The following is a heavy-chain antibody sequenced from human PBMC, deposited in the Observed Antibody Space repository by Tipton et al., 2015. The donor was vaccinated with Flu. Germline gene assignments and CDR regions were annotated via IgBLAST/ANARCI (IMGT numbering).Heavy chain of an antibody. CDR3: VREDYDILTGSFSGYS. Sequence: TLSLTCTVSGYSINTNFWGWIRQPPGKRLEWIGTINLSGGSDYNPSLKSRLTLSLDTSQNRLSLKLSSVTAADTAMYYCVREDYDILTGSFSGYSWGQGILVTVSS. CDR1: GYSINTNF. CDR2: INLSGGS. D-gene: IGHD3-9*01. V-gene: IGHV4-38-2*02. J-gene: IGHJ4*02.